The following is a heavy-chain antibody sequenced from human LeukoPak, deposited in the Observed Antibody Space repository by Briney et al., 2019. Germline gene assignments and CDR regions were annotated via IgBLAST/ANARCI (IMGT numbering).Heavy chain of an antibody. CDR1: GYTFTGYY. J-gene: IGHJ4*02. V-gene: IGHV5-51*01. CDR3: ARSIRGSGTYPFDS. CDR2: FYPGDADT. Sequence: KVSCKASGYTFTGYYMHWVRQAPGQGLEWMGSFYPGDADTRYSPSFQGQVTISFDKSINTAYLQWNSLKASDTAMYYCARSIRGSGTYPFDSWGQGTLVTVSS. D-gene: IGHD3-10*01.